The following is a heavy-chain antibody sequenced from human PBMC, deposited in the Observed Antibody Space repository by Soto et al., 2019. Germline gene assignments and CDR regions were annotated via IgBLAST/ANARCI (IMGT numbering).Heavy chain of an antibody. V-gene: IGHV3-21*01. D-gene: IGHD6-6*01. CDR1: GFTFDDYA. Sequence: DQTCGSLRLSCAASGFTFDDYAMHWVRQAPGKGLEWVSSISSSSSYIYYADSVKGRFTISRDNAKNSLYLQMNSLRAEDTAVYYCARXQLGYDAFDIWGQGTMVTVSS. CDR2: ISSSSSYI. CDR3: ARXQLGYDAFDI. J-gene: IGHJ3*02.